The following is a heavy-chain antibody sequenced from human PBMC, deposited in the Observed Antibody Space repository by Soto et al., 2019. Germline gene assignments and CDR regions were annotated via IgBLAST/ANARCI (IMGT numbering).Heavy chain of an antibody. CDR3: ARGRIVASIHDAFEI. Sequence: ASLKVSCKASGYPFTSYGISWVRQAPGQGLEWVAWISAYNGKRDTAQKFQGRVTMTLDTSTDTAHMELGDLTSADTAVYYCARGRIVASIHDAFEIWGQGTKVTVSS. CDR2: ISAYNGKR. V-gene: IGHV1-18*01. D-gene: IGHD5-12*01. J-gene: IGHJ3*02. CDR1: GYPFTSYG.